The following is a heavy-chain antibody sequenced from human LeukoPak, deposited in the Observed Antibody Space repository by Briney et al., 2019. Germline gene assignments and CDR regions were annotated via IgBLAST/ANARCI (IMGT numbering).Heavy chain of an antibody. CDR2: IWYDGSNK. CDR3: ARGGDTAMVTPFDY. V-gene: IGHV3-33*01. CDR1: GFTFSSYG. D-gene: IGHD5-18*01. J-gene: IGHJ4*02. Sequence: GGSLRLSCAASGFTFSSYGMHWVRQAPGKGLEWVAVIWYDGSNKYYADSVKGRFTIPRDNSKNTLYLQMNSLRAEDTAVYYCARGGDTAMVTPFDYWGQGTLVPVSS.